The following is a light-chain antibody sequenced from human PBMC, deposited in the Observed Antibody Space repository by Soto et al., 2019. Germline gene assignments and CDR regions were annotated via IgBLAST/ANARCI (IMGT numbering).Light chain of an antibody. V-gene: IGKV3-11*01. CDR1: QSVSNNY. CDR2: DAS. Sequence: VGSKSVCTLSLTKRDRATLSCRASQSVSNNYLAWYQQKPGQAPRLLIYDASNRATGIPARFSGSGSGTDFTLTISSLEPEDFAVYYCQQRSNWPPITVGQGTRLEIK. J-gene: IGKJ5*01. CDR3: QQRSNWPPIT.